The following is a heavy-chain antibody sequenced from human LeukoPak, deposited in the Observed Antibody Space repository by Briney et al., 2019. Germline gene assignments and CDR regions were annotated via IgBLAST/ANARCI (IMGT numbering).Heavy chain of an antibody. J-gene: IGHJ4*02. D-gene: IGHD6-19*01. V-gene: IGHV3-53*05. CDR3: ANKGASGWRFDY. CDR1: GFTVSSNY. CDR2: IYGGGNI. Sequence: GGSLRLSCAASGFTVSSNYMNWVRQAPGKGLEWVSVIYGGGNIYYADSVKGRFTISRDNSKNALFLQMNSLRAEDTALYYCANKGASGWRFDYWGQGTLVTVSS.